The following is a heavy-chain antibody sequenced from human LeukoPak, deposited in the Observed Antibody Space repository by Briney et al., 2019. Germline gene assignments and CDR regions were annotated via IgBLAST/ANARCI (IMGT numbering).Heavy chain of an antibody. CDR1: GGSISSYY. J-gene: IGHJ4*02. Sequence: SETLSLTCTVSGGSISSYYWSWIRQPAGKGLEWIGRIYTSGSTNYNPSLKSRVTMSVDTSKNQFSLKLSSMTAADTAVYYCARGGRPAYYYDSSGYGASFDYWGQGTLVTVSS. V-gene: IGHV4-4*07. CDR3: ARGGRPAYYYDSSGYGASFDY. CDR2: IYTSGST. D-gene: IGHD3-22*01.